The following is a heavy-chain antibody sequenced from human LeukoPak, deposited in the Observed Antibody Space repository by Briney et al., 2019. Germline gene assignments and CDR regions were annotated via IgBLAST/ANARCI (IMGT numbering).Heavy chain of an antibody. CDR2: ISSSGTTI. J-gene: IGHJ4*02. D-gene: IGHD6-13*01. CDR1: GFTFSSYS. Sequence: PGGSLRLSCAASGFTFSSYSMNWVRQAPGKGLEWVSYISSSGTTIYYADSVKGRFTISRDNAKNSLYLQVNSLRDEDTAVYYCARVWGLAVAGGEIEYWGQGTLVTVSS. CDR3: ARVWGLAVAGGEIEY. V-gene: IGHV3-48*02.